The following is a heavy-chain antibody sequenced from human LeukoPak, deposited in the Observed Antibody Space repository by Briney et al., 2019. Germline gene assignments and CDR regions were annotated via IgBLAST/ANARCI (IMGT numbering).Heavy chain of an antibody. J-gene: IGHJ4*02. CDR3: TTGVGYYGSGSSKTAKNDH. Sequence: GGSLRLSCAASGFTFSNAWMSWVRQAPGKGLEWVGRSKSKTDGETTDYAAPVKGRFTISRDDSKNTLYLQMNSLKTEDTAVYYCTTGVGYYGSGSSKTAKNDHWGQGTLVTVSS. V-gene: IGHV3-15*01. D-gene: IGHD3-10*01. CDR2: SKSKTDGETT. CDR1: GFTFSNAW.